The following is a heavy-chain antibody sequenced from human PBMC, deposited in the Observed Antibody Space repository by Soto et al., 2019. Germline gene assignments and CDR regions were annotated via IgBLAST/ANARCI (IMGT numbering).Heavy chain of an antibody. V-gene: IGHV3-30*18. CDR1: GFTFSSYG. D-gene: IGHD6-13*01. J-gene: IGHJ4*02. CDR2: ISYDGSNN. CDR3: AKQGSSSWLDPRPFDY. Sequence: RGGSLRLSCAASGFTFSSYGMHWVRQAPGKGLEWVAVISYDGSNNYHADPVKGRFTISRDNSKSTLYLQMDSLTAEDTAVYYCAKQGSSSWLDPRPFDYWGQGTLVTVSS.